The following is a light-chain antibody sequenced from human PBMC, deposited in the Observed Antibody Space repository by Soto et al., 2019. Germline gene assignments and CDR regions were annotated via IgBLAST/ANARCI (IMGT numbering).Light chain of an antibody. CDR3: QKFYSTPLT. Sequence: DIQMTQSPSSLSASVGDRVTITCRASQDISVYLAWYQQKPGKVPKLLIYSASTLQSGVPSRFSGSGSGTDFTLTISSLQPEDFATYYCQKFYSTPLTFGQGTQLEIK. V-gene: IGKV1-27*01. CDR2: SAS. CDR1: QDISVY. J-gene: IGKJ5*01.